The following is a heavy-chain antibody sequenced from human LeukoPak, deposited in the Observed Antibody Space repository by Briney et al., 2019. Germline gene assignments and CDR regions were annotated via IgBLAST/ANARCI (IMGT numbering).Heavy chain of an antibody. D-gene: IGHD3-22*01. Sequence: PGGSLRLSCAASGFTVSSNYMSWVRQAPGKGLEWVSAIYSGGNTYYADSVKGRFTISRDTSKNTLYLQMNSLRAEDTAVYYCARTSYYYDPSVSYVYYFDYWGQGTLVTASS. V-gene: IGHV3-66*01. J-gene: IGHJ4*02. CDR2: IYSGGNT. CDR3: ARTSYYYDPSVSYVYYFDY. CDR1: GFTVSSNY.